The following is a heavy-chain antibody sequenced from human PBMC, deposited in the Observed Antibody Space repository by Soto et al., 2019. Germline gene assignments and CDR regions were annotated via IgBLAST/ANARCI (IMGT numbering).Heavy chain of an antibody. D-gene: IGHD5-12*01. CDR2: IYYSGST. Sequence: SETLSLTCTVSGDSISSYYWTWIRQPPGKGLESIGYIYYSGSTNYNPSLKSRVTISVDTSKNQFSLKLTSVTAADTAVYYCARGVATIGPWGQGTLVTVSS. V-gene: IGHV4-59*01. J-gene: IGHJ5*02. CDR3: ARGVATIGP. CDR1: GDSISSYY.